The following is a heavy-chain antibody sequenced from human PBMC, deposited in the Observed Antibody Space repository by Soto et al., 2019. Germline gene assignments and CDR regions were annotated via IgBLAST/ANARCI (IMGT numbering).Heavy chain of an antibody. CDR1: GFSFSKYG. CDR2: MSDDGSKK. CDR3: AKELRETGGYYFDC. J-gene: IGHJ4*02. Sequence: QVQLVESGGGVVQPGRSLRLSCAASGFSFSKYGMHWVCQAPGKGLEWVAEMSDDGSKKYYGDSVKGRFTISRDNSKNTLYLLMDSLRPEDTAMYYCAKELRETGGYYFDCWGQGTLVTVSS. D-gene: IGHD3-16*01. V-gene: IGHV3-30*18.